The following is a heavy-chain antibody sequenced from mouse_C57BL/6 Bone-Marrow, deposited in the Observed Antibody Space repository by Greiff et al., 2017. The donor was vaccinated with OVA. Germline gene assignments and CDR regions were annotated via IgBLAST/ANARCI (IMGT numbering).Heavy chain of an antibody. CDR1: GYSFTDYN. CDR3: ASIELTGMRGYYFDY. Sequence: EVKLMESGPELVKPGASVKISCKASGYSFTDYNMNWVKQSNGKSLEWIGVINPNYGTTSYNQKFKGKATLTVDQSSSTAYMQLNSLTSEDSAVYYCASIELTGMRGYYFDYWGQGTTLTVSS. CDR2: INPNYGTT. D-gene: IGHD4-1*01. J-gene: IGHJ2*01. V-gene: IGHV1-39*01.